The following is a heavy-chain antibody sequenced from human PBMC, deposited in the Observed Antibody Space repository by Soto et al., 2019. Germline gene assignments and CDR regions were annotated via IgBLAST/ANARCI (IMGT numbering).Heavy chain of an antibody. CDR2: IYYSGST. CDR3: VRGIGGYFHY. J-gene: IGHJ4*02. CDR1: GGSISSGGYY. D-gene: IGHD3-3*01. V-gene: IGHV4-31*03. Sequence: SETLSLTCTVSGGSISSGGYYWSWIRQHPGKGLEWIGYIYYSGSTYYNPSLKSRVTISVDTSKNQFSLKLTSVTAADTAVYYCVRGIGGYFHYWGQGSLVTVSS.